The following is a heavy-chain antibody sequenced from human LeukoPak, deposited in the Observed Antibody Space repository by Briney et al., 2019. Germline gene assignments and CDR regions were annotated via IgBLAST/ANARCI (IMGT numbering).Heavy chain of an antibody. V-gene: IGHV3-7*01. CDR3: AELGITMIGGV. CDR1: GFSVGNFW. J-gene: IGHJ6*04. CDR2: IKENENEK. Sequence: GGSLRLSCAASGFSVGNFWMNWVRQAPGKGLEWVASIKENENEKFYMDSVKGRFTISRDNAKNSLFLQMNSLRAEDTAVYYCAELGITMIGGVWGKGTTVTISS. D-gene: IGHD3-10*02.